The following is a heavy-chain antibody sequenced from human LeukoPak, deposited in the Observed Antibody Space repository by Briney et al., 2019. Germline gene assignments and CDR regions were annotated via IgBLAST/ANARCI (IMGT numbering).Heavy chain of an antibody. CDR3: ARSMEVAAADDNWFDP. D-gene: IGHD6-13*01. CDR2: IYHSGST. CDR1: GYSISSGYY. V-gene: IGHV4-38-2*01. J-gene: IGHJ5*02. Sequence: ETSETLSLTCAVSGYSISSGYYWGWIRQPPGKGLEWIGSIYHSGSTYYNPSLKSRVTISVDTSKNQFSLKLSSVTAADTAVYYCARSMEVAAADDNWFDPWDQGTLVTVSS.